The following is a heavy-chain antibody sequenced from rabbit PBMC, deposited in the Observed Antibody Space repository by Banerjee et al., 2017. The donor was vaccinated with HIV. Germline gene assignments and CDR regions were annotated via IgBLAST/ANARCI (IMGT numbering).Heavy chain of an antibody. J-gene: IGHJ3*01. CDR2: INTSSGNT. CDR3: ARTHYSGASYFWL. Sequence: FSSVYDMCWVRQAPGKGLEWIACINTSSGNTVYASWVNGRFTISRTSSTTVTLQMTSLTAADTATYFCARTHYSGASYFWLWGQGTLVTVS. V-gene: IGHV1S40*01. CDR1: FSSVYD. D-gene: IGHD8-1*01.